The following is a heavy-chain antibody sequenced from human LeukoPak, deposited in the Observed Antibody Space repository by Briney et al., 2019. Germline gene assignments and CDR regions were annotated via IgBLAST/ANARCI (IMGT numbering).Heavy chain of an antibody. V-gene: IGHV1-18*01. CDR1: GYTFTSYG. CDR2: ISAYNGNT. J-gene: IGHJ5*02. D-gene: IGHD1-26*01. Sequence: ASVKVSCKASGYTFTSYGISWGRQAPGQGLEWMGWISAYNGNTNYAQKLQGRVTMTTDTSTSKAYMELRSLRSDDTAVYYCARVRLVGAINWFDPWGQGTLVTVSS. CDR3: ARVRLVGAINWFDP.